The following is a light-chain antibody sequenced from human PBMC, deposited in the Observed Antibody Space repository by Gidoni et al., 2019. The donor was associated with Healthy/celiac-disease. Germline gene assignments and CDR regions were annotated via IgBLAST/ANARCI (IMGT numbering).Light chain of an antibody. CDR3: QQYNNWPRSRT. CDR2: GAS. CDR1: QSVSSN. Sequence: EIVLTPSPATLAVSPGERATLSARPSQSVSSNLAWYQQKPGQAPRLLGYGASTRATGTAARFSGSGSWTEFTHTISSLQSEDFAVYYCQQYNNWPRSRTFGQGTKVEIK. V-gene: IGKV3-15*01. J-gene: IGKJ1*01.